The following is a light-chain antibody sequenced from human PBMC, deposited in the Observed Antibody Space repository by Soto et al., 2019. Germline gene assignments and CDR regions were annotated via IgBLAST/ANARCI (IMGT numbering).Light chain of an antibody. V-gene: IGLV1-40*01. Sequence: QAVVTQPPSVSGAPGQRVTLSCTGNSSNLGAGYDVHWYQQRPGTAPKLLIFGNINRPSGVPDRFSGSKSGTSASLAITGLQAEDEGDYYCQSYDSTLSARYVFGTGTKLTVL. CDR1: SSNLGAGYD. CDR3: QSYDSTLSARYV. CDR2: GNI. J-gene: IGLJ1*01.